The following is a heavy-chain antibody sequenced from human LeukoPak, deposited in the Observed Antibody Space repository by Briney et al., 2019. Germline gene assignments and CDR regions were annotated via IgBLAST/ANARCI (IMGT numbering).Heavy chain of an antibody. CDR1: GDSIDTSFW. CDR2: IHHSGPA. V-gene: IGHV4-4*02. J-gene: IGHJ6*03. Sequence: SETLSLTCGVSGDSIDTSFWWNWVRQTPEKGLEWIGEIHHSGPANYNPSLKSRVTISVDKSKNQFSLKMTSVTAADTAVFYFARGRDIAARPNYYYMDVWGKGITVTVSS. D-gene: IGHD6-6*01. CDR3: ARGRDIAARPNYYYMDV.